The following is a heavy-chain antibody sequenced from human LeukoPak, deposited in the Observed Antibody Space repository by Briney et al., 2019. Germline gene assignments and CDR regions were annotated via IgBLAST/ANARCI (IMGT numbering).Heavy chain of an antibody. CDR2: IYSGGST. CDR1: GFTVSSNY. V-gene: IGHV3-53*01. Sequence: GGSLRLSCAASGFTVSSNYMSWVRQAPGKGLEWVSVIYSGGSTYYADSVKGRFTISRDNSKNTLYLQMNSLRAEDTAVYYCARVVAARPRYYYYYYMDVRGKGTTVTVSS. CDR3: ARVVAARPRYYYYYYMDV. J-gene: IGHJ6*03. D-gene: IGHD6-6*01.